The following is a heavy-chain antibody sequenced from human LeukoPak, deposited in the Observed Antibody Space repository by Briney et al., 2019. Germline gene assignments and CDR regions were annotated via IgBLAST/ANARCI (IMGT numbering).Heavy chain of an antibody. CDR3: ARWDRPLRYYYYYMDV. D-gene: IGHD1-26*01. V-gene: IGHV3-7*01. CDR2: IKQDGSEK. CDR1: GFAFSSYW. J-gene: IGHJ6*03. Sequence: GGSLRLSCVASGFAFSSYWMNWVRQAPGKGLEGVANIKQDGSEKYYVDSVKGRFTISRDNAKNSLYLQMNSLRAEDTAVYYYARWDRPLRYYYYYMDVWGKGTTVTISS.